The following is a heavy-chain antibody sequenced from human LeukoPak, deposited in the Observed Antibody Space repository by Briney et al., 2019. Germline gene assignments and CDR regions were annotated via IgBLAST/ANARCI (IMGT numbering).Heavy chain of an antibody. D-gene: IGHD6-6*01. J-gene: IGHJ5*02. Sequence: SETLSLTCTVYGGSFGGYYWSWVRQPPGKGLEWIGEVNDSGSTHYNPSLKSRVTMSVDTSTNQISLTLSSVTAADTAVYCCARNSAYSSSSGINLWGQGTLVTVSS. CDR2: VNDSGST. V-gene: IGHV4-34*01. CDR1: GGSFGGYY. CDR3: ARNSAYSSSSGINL.